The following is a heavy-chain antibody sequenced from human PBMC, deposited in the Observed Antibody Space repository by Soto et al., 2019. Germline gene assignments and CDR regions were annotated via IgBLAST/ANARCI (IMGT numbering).Heavy chain of an antibody. CDR2: ISYDGSNK. V-gene: IGHV3-30*18. CDR1: GFTFGCYG. D-gene: IGHD3-9*01. Sequence: QVQLVESGGGVVQPGRSLRLSCAASGFTFGCYGMHWVRQAPGKGLEWVAVISYDGSNKYYADSVKGRFTISSDNSKNTLYLQMNSLRAEYKAVYYCANGLRLGYSDIVTGYYDGHGYWGQGTLVTVSS. J-gene: IGHJ4*02. CDR3: ANGLRLGYSDIVTGYYDGHGY.